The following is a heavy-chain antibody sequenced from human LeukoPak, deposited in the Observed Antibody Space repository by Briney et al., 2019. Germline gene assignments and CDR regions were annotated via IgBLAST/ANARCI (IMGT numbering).Heavy chain of an antibody. CDR2: IYYSGST. Sequence: SETLSLTCTVSGGSISSYYWSWIRQPPGKGLEWIGYIYYSGSTNYNPSLKSRVTISVDTSKNQFSLKLSSVPAADTAVYYCASSGTGGYFDYWGQGTLVTVSS. J-gene: IGHJ4*02. D-gene: IGHD3/OR15-3a*01. V-gene: IGHV4-59*01. CDR3: ASSGTGGYFDY. CDR1: GGSISSYY.